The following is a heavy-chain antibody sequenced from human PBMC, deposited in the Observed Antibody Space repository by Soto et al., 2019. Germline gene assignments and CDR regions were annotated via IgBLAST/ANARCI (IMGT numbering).Heavy chain of an antibody. CDR2: ISSTGLYT. D-gene: IGHD3-22*01. Sequence: GGSLRLYCAASGFSFTTYGMSWVRQAPGKGLEWVSDISSTGLYTYLADSVKGRFTISRDNSKNTLYLQMNSLRVDDTAVYFCTKSWLFEKNWFDPWGQGTLVTVSS. CDR1: GFSFTTYG. CDR3: TKSWLFEKNWFDP. V-gene: IGHV3-23*01. J-gene: IGHJ5*02.